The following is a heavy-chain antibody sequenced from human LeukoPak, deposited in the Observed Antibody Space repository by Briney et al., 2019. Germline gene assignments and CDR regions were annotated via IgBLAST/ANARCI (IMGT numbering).Heavy chain of an antibody. J-gene: IGHJ4*02. CDR1: GGSISSYY. CDR2: IYTGGST. D-gene: IGHD6-19*01. CDR3: ARVRGAVALDY. V-gene: IGHV4-4*07. Sequence: SETLSLTCTVSGGSISSYYWIWLRQPAGKGLEWIGRIYTGGSTNYNPSLKSRVTMSVDTSKNQFSLKLSSVTAADTAVYYCARVRGAVALDYWGQGTLVTVSS.